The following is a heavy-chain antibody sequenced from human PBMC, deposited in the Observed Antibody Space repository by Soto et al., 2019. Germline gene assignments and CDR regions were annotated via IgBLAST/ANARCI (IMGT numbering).Heavy chain of an antibody. CDR3: ARVVSFSGRRLYDYGDETGDY. J-gene: IGHJ4*02. CDR2: ISYDGSNK. D-gene: IGHD4-17*01. CDR1: GFTFSSYA. V-gene: IGHV3-30-3*01. Sequence: QVQLVESGGGVVQPGRSLRLSCAASGFTFSSYAMHWVRQAPGKGLEWVAVISYDGSNKYYADSVKGRFTISRDNSKNTLYLQMNSLRAEDTAVYYCARVVSFSGRRLYDYGDETGDYWGQGTLVTVSS.